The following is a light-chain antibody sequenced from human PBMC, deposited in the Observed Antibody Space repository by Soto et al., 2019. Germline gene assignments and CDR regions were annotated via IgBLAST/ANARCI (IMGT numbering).Light chain of an antibody. J-gene: IGLJ1*01. V-gene: IGLV2-8*01. Sequence: QSALTQPPSSSGSPGQSVAISCTGTISDVGGYNCVSWYQQHPGKAPKLMIYEVNKRPSGVPDRFSGSKSGNTASLTVSGLQAEDEADYYCSSYAGRSNVFGTGTKVPVL. CDR2: EVN. CDR1: ISDVGGYNC. CDR3: SSYAGRSNV.